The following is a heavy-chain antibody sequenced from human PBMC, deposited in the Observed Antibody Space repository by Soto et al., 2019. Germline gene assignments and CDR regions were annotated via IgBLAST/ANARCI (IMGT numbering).Heavy chain of an antibody. J-gene: IGHJ2*01. Sequence: PGGSLRLSCAASGFTFSSYEMNWVRQAPGKGLEWVSYISSSGSTIYYADSVKGRFTISRDNAKNSLYLQMNSLRAEDTAVYYCARDDYDLWSGNNWYFDLWGRGNLVTVSS. CDR2: ISSSGSTI. D-gene: IGHD3-3*01. CDR3: ARDDYDLWSGNNWYFDL. V-gene: IGHV3-48*03. CDR1: GFTFSSYE.